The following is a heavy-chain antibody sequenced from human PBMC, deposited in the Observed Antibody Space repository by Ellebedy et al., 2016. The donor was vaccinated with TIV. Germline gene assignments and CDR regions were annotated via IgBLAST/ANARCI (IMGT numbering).Heavy chain of an antibody. V-gene: IGHV3-21*01. J-gene: IGHJ4*02. CDR3: ARGSSCWYSGY. CDR1: GFTFSSYS. Sequence: GGSLRLXCPASGFTFSSYSLNWVRQAPGKGLEWVSSISSSSSYIYYADSVKGRFTSSRDNAKNSLYLQMNSLRAEDTAVYYCARGSSCWYSGYWGQGTLVTVSS. CDR2: ISSSSSYI. D-gene: IGHD6-19*01.